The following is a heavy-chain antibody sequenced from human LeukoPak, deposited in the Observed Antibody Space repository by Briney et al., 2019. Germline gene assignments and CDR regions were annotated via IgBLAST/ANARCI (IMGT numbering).Heavy chain of an antibody. V-gene: IGHV1-24*01. CDR3: ATEAAELYIGAFDI. D-gene: IGHD3-10*01. CDR2: FDPEDGET. Sequence: ASLKVSCKLSGYTLTELSMHWVRQAPGKGLEWRGGFDPEDGETIYAQKFQGRGTMTEETYTDTAYMERSSLRSEDTAAYYCATEAAELYIGAFDIWGQGTMVTVSS. CDR1: GYTLTELS. J-gene: IGHJ3*02.